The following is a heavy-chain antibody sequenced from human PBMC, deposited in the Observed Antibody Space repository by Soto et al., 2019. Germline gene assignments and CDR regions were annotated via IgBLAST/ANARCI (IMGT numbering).Heavy chain of an antibody. V-gene: IGHV3-23*01. CDR1: GFSMTNHA. CDR2: ISSTGSKT. CDR3: AREPKPFLTGYYDL. J-gene: IGHJ4*02. Sequence: GWSLRLSCVVSGFSMTNHALTWVRQAPGKGLEWVSSISSTGSKTYYADSIKGRFTISRDNSKNTVFLQMNSLRPDDMAFYFCAREPKPFLTGYYDLWGQGTLVTVSS. D-gene: IGHD3-9*01.